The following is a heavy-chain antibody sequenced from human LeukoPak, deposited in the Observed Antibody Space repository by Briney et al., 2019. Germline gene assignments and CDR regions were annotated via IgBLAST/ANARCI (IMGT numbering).Heavy chain of an antibody. CDR2: IHPGRGDT. CDR1: GYTFTDHY. V-gene: IGHV1-2*02. CDR3: ARDLNWGRDY. J-gene: IGHJ4*02. D-gene: IGHD7-27*01. Sequence: ASVKVSCKALGYTFTDHYFHWLRQTPGQGIEWMGWIHPGRGDTNIAQKFQGRVSLTRDMSISTAYMELSRLTSDDTAVYYCARDLNWGRDYWGQGTLVSVSS.